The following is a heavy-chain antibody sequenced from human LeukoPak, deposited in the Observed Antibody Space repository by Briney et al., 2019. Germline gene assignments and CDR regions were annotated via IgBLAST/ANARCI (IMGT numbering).Heavy chain of an antibody. D-gene: IGHD3-22*01. V-gene: IGHV1-2*02. CDR1: GYTFTGYY. CDR3: ARDGDYYDSSGYYN. CDR2: INPNSGGT. Sequence: ASEKVSCKASGYTFTGYYMHWVRQAPGQGLEWMGWINPNSGGTNYAQKFQGRVTMTRDTSISTAYMELSRLRSDDTAVYYCARDGDYYDSSGYYNWGQGTLVTVSS. J-gene: IGHJ4*02.